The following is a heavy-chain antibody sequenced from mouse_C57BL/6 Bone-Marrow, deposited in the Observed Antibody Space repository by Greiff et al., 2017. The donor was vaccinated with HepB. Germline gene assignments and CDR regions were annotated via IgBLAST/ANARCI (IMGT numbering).Heavy chain of an antibody. Sequence: VQLQQSGPGLVQPSQSLSITCTVSGFSLTSYGVHWVRQSPGKGLEWLGVIWSGGSTDYNAAFISRLSISQDKSKSQVFFKMNSLQADDTAIYYCARNYYYGSSYAMDYWGQGTSVTVSS. V-gene: IGHV2-2*01. CDR1: GFSLTSYG. D-gene: IGHD1-1*01. CDR3: ARNYYYGSSYAMDY. J-gene: IGHJ4*01. CDR2: IWSGGST.